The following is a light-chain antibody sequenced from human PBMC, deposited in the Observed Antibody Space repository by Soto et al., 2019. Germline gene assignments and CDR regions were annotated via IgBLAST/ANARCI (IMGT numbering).Light chain of an antibody. V-gene: IGKV1-39*01. Sequence: DIQMTQSPSSLSASVGDRVTITCRASQSISSYLNWYQQKPGKAPKLLIYAASSLQSGVPLRFSGSGSGTDFTLTISSLQPEDFATYYCQQSYSTPLTFGGVTKVEIK. CDR2: AAS. CDR3: QQSYSTPLT. CDR1: QSISSY. J-gene: IGKJ4*01.